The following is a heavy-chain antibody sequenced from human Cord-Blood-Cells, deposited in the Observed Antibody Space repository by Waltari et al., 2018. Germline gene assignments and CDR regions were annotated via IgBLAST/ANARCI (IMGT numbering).Heavy chain of an antibody. D-gene: IGHD6-13*01. CDR2: IYYSGST. CDR3: ASITSAAGLWYFDL. J-gene: IGHJ2*01. V-gene: IGHV4-39*01. CDR1: AGSISSSSYY. Sequence: QLQLQESGPGLVKPSETLSLTCTVSAGSISSSSYYWGWIRQPPGKGLEWIGNIYYSGSTYYNPSLKSRVTISVDTSKNQFSLKLSSVTAADTAVYYCASITSAAGLWYFDLWGRGTLVTVSS.